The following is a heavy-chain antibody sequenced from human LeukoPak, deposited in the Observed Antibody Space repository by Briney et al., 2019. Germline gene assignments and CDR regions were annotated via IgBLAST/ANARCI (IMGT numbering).Heavy chain of an antibody. D-gene: IGHD3-10*01. Sequence: PSETLSLTCTVSGGSISSYYWSWIRQPPGKGLEWIGSIYYSGSTYYNPSLKSRVTISVDTSKNQFSLKLSSVTAADTAVYYCARHMSYHYGSGFDYWGQGTLVTVSS. V-gene: IGHV4-59*05. J-gene: IGHJ4*02. CDR1: GGSISSYY. CDR2: IYYSGST. CDR3: ARHMSYHYGSGFDY.